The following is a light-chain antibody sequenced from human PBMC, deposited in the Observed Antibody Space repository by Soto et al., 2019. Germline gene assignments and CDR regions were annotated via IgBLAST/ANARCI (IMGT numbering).Light chain of an antibody. Sequence: EIVMTHSPATLSVSPGEGATLSCRASQGIGSTLACYQQKPGQTPRLLIYDTSIRATGVPARFRASASGTEFTLTIPSLPSVYFAVYYCQHYSNSPLTYGGWTKV. V-gene: IGKV3-15*01. CDR3: QHYSNSPLT. J-gene: IGKJ4*01. CDR1: QGIGST. CDR2: DTS.